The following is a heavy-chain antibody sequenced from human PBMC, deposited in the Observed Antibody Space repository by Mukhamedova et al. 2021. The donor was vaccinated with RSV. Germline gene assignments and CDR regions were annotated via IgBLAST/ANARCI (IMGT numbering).Heavy chain of an antibody. D-gene: IGHD1-26*01. J-gene: IGHJ4*02. Sequence: AEYMGGRFTISSDNAKNSLYLQMNSLRAEDTAVYYCARRGSSLLDYWGQGTLVTVSS. CDR3: ARRGSSLLDY. V-gene: IGHV3-48*03.